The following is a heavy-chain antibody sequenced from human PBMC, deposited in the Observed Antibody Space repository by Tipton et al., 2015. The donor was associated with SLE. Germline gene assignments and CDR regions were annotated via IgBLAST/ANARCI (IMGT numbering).Heavy chain of an antibody. CDR2: IYYSGST. CDR3: ARDNKAAAGRGAFDI. J-gene: IGHJ3*02. Sequence: LRLSCTVSGGSISSYYWSWIRQPPGKGLEWIGYIYYSGSTNYNPSLKSRVTISVDTSKNQFSLKLSSVTAVDTAVYYCARDNKAAAGRGAFDIWGQGTMVTVSS. V-gene: IGHV4-59*01. D-gene: IGHD6-13*01. CDR1: GGSISSYY.